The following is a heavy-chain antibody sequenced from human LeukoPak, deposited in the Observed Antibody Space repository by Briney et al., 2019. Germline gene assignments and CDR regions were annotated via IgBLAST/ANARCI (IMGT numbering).Heavy chain of an antibody. D-gene: IGHD1-26*01. CDR3: ARGREPWLPDY. Sequence: ASVKVSCKASGYTFTSYDINWVRQATGQGLEWMGWMNPNSGNTGYAQKFQGRVTITRSTSISTAYMELSSLRSEDTAVYYCARGREPWLPDYWGQGTLVTVSS. J-gene: IGHJ4*02. CDR2: MNPNSGNT. V-gene: IGHV1-8*03. CDR1: GYTFTSYD.